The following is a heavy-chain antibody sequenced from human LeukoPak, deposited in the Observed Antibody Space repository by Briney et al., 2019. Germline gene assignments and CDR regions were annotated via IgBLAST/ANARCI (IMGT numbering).Heavy chain of an antibody. J-gene: IGHJ5*02. CDR3: ARHRRGGIGDFDP. D-gene: IGHD3-16*01. Sequence: SETLSLTCTVSGXSISSSNYCWDWIRQPPGQGLEWIGSICYSGTTYYKPSLKSRVIISVDTSKNQFSLKLSSVTAADTAVYYCARHRRGGIGDFDPWGQGTLVTVSS. V-gene: IGHV4-39*01. CDR1: GXSISSSNYC. CDR2: ICYSGTT.